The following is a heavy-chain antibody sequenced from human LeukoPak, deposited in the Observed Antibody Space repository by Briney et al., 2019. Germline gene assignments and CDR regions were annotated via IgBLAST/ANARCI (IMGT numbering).Heavy chain of an antibody. CDR2: INPRIGDT. V-gene: IGHV1-2*06. J-gene: IGHJ4*02. D-gene: IGHD1-7*01. Sequence: ASVKVSCKASGYTFTGSYIHWVRQAPGQGLEWMGRINPRIGDTNSARRFQGRVTMTRDTSISTAYMDLNRLTSDDTAVYYCARGAWDYDGKDYWGQGTLVTVSS. CDR3: ARGAWDYDGKDY. CDR1: GYTFTGSY.